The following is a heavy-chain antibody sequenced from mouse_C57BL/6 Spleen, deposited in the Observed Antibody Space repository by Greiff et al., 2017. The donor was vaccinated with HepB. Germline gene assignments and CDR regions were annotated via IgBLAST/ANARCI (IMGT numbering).Heavy chain of an antibody. CDR3: ATYYSNYGYAMDY. CDR2: ISSGSSTI. J-gene: IGHJ4*01. CDR1: GFNFSDYG. D-gene: IGHD2-5*01. Sequence: EVKLVESGGGLVKPGGSLKLSCAASGFNFSDYGMHWVRQAPEKGLEWVAYISSGSSTIYYADTVKGRFTISRDNAKNTLFLQMTSLRSEDTAMYYCATYYSNYGYAMDYWGQGTSVTVSS. V-gene: IGHV5-17*01.